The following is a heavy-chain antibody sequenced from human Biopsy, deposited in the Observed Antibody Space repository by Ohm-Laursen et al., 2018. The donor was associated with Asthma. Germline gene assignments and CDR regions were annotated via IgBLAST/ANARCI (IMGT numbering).Heavy chain of an antibody. J-gene: IGHJ4*02. D-gene: IGHD4-17*01. Sequence: SSVKVSCKAPGGTFSNFAISWVRQAPGQGLEWLGGIMTVFGTTNYAQKFQGRVTITADEPTSTAYMELSSLSSDDTAVYYCASDFPKDYVRYNFQFWGQGTLVTVSS. CDR1: GGTFSNFA. CDR2: IMTVFGTT. V-gene: IGHV1-69*01. CDR3: ASDFPKDYVRYNFQF.